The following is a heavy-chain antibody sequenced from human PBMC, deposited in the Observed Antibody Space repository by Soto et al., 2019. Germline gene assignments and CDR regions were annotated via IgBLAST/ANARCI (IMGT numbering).Heavy chain of an antibody. J-gene: IGHJ6*02. Sequence: PGGSVRLACAASGFTVSSNYMSWVRQAPGKGLEWVSVIYSGGSTYYADSVKGRFTISRDNSKNTLYLQMNSLRAEDTAVYYCASDLISGSYYDYYHGQDVGGQGTTDPVSS. CDR1: GFTVSSNY. D-gene: IGHD3-10*01. V-gene: IGHV3-53*01. CDR3: ASDLISGSYYDYYHGQDV. CDR2: IYSGGST.